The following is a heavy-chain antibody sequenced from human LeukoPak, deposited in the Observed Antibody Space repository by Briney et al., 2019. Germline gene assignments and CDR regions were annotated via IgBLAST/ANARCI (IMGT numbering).Heavy chain of an antibody. Sequence: SGGSLRLSCAASGFAFSNFAMHWVRQAPGEGLEWVAVVSYEGTIKYYSDSAKGRSTISRDNSNSLISLQMNASTTEDTAVYYCAREKFDTWGEGTLVTVSP. V-gene: IGHV3-30*14. J-gene: IGHJ5*02. CDR3: AREKFDT. CDR1: GFAFSNFA. CDR2: VSYEGTIK.